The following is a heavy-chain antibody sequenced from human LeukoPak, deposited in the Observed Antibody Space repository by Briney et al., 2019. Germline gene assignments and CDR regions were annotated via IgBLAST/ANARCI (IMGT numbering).Heavy chain of an antibody. J-gene: IGHJ4*02. V-gene: IGHV3-7*01. CDR3: ARVVVVPAATFFDY. Sequence: GGSLRLSCAVSGFTFSSHWMTWVRQAPGKGLEWVANIKRDGGEKYYVGSVKGRFTISRDNAKNSLYLQMNSLRAEDTAVYYCARVVVVPAATFFDYWGQGTLVTVSS. CDR1: GFTFSSHW. D-gene: IGHD2-2*01. CDR2: IKRDGGEK.